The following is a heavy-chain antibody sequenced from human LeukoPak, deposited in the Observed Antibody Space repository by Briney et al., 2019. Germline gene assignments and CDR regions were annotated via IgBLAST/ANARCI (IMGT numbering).Heavy chain of an antibody. CDR1: DYTFTFSY. V-gene: IGHV1-2*02. J-gene: IGHJ4*02. CDR3: ATGTTGFFDY. CDR2: INPNSGGT. D-gene: IGHD1-7*01. Sequence: ASVTVSFTSSDYTFTFSYIHWLRQAPGQGPEWMGWINPNSGGTNYAQKFQGRVTMTRDTSINTANMELNSLTSDDTAVYYCATGTTGFFDYWDQGTLVTVSS.